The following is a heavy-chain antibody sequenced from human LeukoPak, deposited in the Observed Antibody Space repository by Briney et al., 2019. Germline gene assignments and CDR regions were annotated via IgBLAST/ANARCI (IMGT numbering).Heavy chain of an antibody. Sequence: GGSLRLSCAASGFSFNGHWRMWVRQAPGKGLEWVANINEDGGEKYPADSVKGRFTISRDNAKKSLYLQMNSLRVEDTGVYYCVKYAMDVWGQGTTVTVSS. CDR2: INEDGGEK. J-gene: IGHJ6*02. V-gene: IGHV3-7*01. CDR1: GFSFNGHW. CDR3: VKYAMDV.